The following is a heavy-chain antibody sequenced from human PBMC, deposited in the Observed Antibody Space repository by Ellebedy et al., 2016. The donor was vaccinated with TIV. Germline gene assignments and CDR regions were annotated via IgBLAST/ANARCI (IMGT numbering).Heavy chain of an antibody. D-gene: IGHD6-13*01. CDR1: GFTFSSYY. J-gene: IGHJ4*02. V-gene: IGHV3-7*01. CDR3: ARDFVTESSWYYLDN. CDR2: IKQDGSEK. Sequence: GGSLRLXXAASGFTFSSYYMNWVRQAPGKGLEWVANIKQDGSEKYYVDSVKGRFTISRDNAKNTLYLQMNSLRAEDTAVYYCARDFVTESSWYYLDNWGLGTLVTVSS.